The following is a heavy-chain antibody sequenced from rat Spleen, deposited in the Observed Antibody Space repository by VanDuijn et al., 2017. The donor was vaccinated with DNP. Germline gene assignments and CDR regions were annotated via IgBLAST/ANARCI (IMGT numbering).Heavy chain of an antibody. Sequence: EVRLVESGGGLVQPGRSLKLSCAASGFTFSDYYMAWVRQAPKKGLEWVASISASGGSTSYRDSVKGRFTISRDNAKSTLYLQMNSLISEDMATYYCARPPTGAFAYWGQGTLVTVSS. CDR2: ISASGGST. D-gene: IGHD1-11*01. CDR1: GFTFSDYY. V-gene: IGHV5-22*01. J-gene: IGHJ3*01. CDR3: ARPPTGAFAY.